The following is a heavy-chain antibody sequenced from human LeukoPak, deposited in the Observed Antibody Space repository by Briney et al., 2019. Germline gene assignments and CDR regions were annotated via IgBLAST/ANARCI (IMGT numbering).Heavy chain of an antibody. V-gene: IGHV4-39*01. D-gene: IGHD3-10*01. CDR3: ATGSSRYYYYMDV. CDR1: GGSIRSNSYY. J-gene: IGHJ6*03. Sequence: PSETLSLTCTVSGGSIRSNSYYWGWIRQPPGKGLEWIGSIYFSGNTYYNPSLKSRVTISVDTSKNQFSLKLSSVTAADTAVCYCATGSSRYYYYMDVWGKGTTVTVSS. CDR2: IYFSGNT.